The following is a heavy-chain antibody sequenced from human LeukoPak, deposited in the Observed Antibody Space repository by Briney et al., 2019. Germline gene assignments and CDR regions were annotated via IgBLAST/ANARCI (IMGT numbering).Heavy chain of an antibody. D-gene: IGHD1-26*01. CDR2: ISTYNGHT. V-gene: IGHV1-18*04. CDR1: GYTFTSYY. Sequence: GASVKVSCKASGYTFTSYYMHWMRQAPGQGLEWMGWISTYNGHTNYAQKLQGRVTMTTDTSTSTAYMELRNLRSDDTAVYYCARGGRWELPRPYAFDIWGQGTMVTVSS. J-gene: IGHJ3*02. CDR3: ARGGRWELPRPYAFDI.